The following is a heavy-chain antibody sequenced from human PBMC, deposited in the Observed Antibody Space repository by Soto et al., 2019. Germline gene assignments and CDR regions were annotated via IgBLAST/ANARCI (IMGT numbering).Heavy chain of an antibody. V-gene: IGHV4-39*01. CDR3: ARQRTSVATQAYFDV. CDR2: IYYSGST. J-gene: IGHJ4*02. CDR1: GDSISSKSYY. D-gene: IGHD3-10*01. Sequence: SETLSLTCTVTGDSISSKSYYWGWIRQPPGKGLEWIGSIYYSGSTYNNPSLRSRVSMSIDTSKDQFSLKLKSVTAADTALYFCARQRTSVATQAYFDVWGLGSLVTVSS.